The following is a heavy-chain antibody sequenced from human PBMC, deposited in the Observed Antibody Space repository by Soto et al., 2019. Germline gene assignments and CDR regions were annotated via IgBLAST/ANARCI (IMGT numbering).Heavy chain of an antibody. CDR2: IYYSGST. J-gene: IGHJ5*02. CDR3: ARCGGYCSGGSCQWARFDP. V-gene: IGHV4-39*01. D-gene: IGHD2-15*01. CDR1: GGSISSSSYY. Sequence: ETLSLTCTVSGGSISSSSYYWGWIRQPPGKGLEWIGSIYYSGSTYYNPSLKSRVTISVDTSKNQFSLKLSSVTAADTAVYYCARCGGYCSGGSCQWARFDPWGQGTLVTVSS.